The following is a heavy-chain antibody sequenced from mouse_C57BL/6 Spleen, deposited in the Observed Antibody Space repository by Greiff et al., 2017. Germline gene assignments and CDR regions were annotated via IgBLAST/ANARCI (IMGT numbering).Heavy chain of an antibody. CDR1: GFTFSDYG. Sequence: EVQLVESGGGLVKPGGSLKLSCAASGFTFSDYGMHWVRQAPEKGLEWVAYISSGSSTIYYADTVKGRFTISRDNAKNTLFLQMTSLRSVDTAIYYCARGDFYDYDEYFDYWGQGTTLTVSS. J-gene: IGHJ2*01. CDR3: ARGDFYDYDEYFDY. D-gene: IGHD2-4*01. V-gene: IGHV5-17*01. CDR2: ISSGSSTI.